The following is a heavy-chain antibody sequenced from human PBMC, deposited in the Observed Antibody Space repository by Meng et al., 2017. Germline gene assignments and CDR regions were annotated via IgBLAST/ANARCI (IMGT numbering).Heavy chain of an antibody. J-gene: IGHJ4*02. D-gene: IGHD4-23*01. V-gene: IGHV3-74*01. CDR3: VRDFGGNSDY. CDR2: MNEDGTTI. Sequence: VQLVESGGGVVQPGRYLRLSCTASGFTFSSYGMHWVRQAPGKGLVWVSRMNEDGTTISHAGSVKGRFTISRDSARNTLYLQMNSLRVEDTAVYYCVRDFGGNSDYWGQGTLVTVSS. CDR1: GFTFSSYG.